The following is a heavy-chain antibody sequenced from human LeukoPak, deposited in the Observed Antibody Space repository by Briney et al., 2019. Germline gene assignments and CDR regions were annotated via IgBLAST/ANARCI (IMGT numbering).Heavy chain of an antibody. CDR3: ARQQERPVADY. D-gene: IGHD1-1*01. V-gene: IGHV1-18*01. CDR2: ISTDNGNA. CDR1: GYTFTSYG. Sequence: ASVKVSCKASGYTFTSYGITWVRQAPGQGLEWMGWISTDNGNANYAQKLQGRVTMTTDTSTSTAYMELRSLRSDDTAVYYCARQQERPVADYWGQGTLVTVSS. J-gene: IGHJ4*02.